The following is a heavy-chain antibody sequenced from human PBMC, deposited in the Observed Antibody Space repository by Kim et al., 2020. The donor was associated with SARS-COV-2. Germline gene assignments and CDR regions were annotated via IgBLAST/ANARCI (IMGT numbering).Heavy chain of an antibody. CDR1: GGSISSYY. CDR3: ARVVAEYCGGDCSMVFDY. V-gene: IGHV4-59*13. Sequence: SETLSLTCTVSGGSISSYYWSWIRQPPGKGLEWIGYIYYSGSTNYNPSLKSRVTISVDTSKNQFSLKLSSVTAADTAVYYCARVVAEYCGGDCSMVFDYWGQGTLVTVSS. J-gene: IGHJ4*02. D-gene: IGHD2-21*02. CDR2: IYYSGST.